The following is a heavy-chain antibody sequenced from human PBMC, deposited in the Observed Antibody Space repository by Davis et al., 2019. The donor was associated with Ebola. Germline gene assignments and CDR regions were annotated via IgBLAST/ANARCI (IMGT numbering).Heavy chain of an antibody. CDR2: INHSGST. V-gene: IGHV4-34*01. CDR1: GGSFSGYY. Sequence: PSETLSLTCAVYGGSFSGYYWSWIRQPPGKGLEWIGEINHSGSTNYNPSLKSRVTISVDTSKNQFSLKLSSVTAADTAVYYCARLRITMPWNWFDPWGQGTLVTVSS. J-gene: IGHJ5*02. D-gene: IGHD3-10*01. CDR3: ARLRITMPWNWFDP.